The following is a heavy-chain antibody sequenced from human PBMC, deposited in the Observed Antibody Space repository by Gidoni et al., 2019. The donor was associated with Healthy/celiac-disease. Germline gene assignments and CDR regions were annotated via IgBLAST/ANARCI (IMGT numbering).Heavy chain of an antibody. CDR3: ARVGCSGGSCWSDY. Sequence: QVQLQQWGAGLLKPSATLSLTCAVYGGSFSGYYWSWIRQPPGKGLEWIGEINHSGSTNYNPSLKSRVTISVDTSKNQFSLKLSSVTAADTAVYYCARVGCSGGSCWSDYWGQGTLVTVSS. CDR2: INHSGST. D-gene: IGHD2-15*01. V-gene: IGHV4-34*01. J-gene: IGHJ4*02. CDR1: GGSFSGYY.